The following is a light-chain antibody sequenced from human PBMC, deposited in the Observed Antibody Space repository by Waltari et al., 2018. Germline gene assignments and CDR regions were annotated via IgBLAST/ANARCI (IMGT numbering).Light chain of an antibody. J-gene: IGLJ2*01. V-gene: IGLV1-40*01. Sequence: QSVLTQPPSMSAAPGQRVTISCTGSSSNIGAGYDVHWYQQLPGTAPKLLIYVNNNRPSGVPDRFSGSRSGTSASLAITGLQAEDEADYYCQSDDTSLNLRVFGGGTKLTVL. CDR3: QSDDTSLNLRV. CDR1: SSNIGAGYD. CDR2: VNN.